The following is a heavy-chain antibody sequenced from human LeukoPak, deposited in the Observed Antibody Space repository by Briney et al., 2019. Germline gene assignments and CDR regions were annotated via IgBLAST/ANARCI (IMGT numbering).Heavy chain of an antibody. V-gene: IGHV3-66*02. J-gene: IGHJ4*02. CDR3: AREYCSSTSCSVDY. D-gene: IGHD2-2*01. Sequence: GGSLRLSCAASGFTVSSNYMSWVRQALGKGLEWVSVIYSGGSTYYADSVKGRFTISRDNSKNTLYLQMNSLRAEDTAVYYCAREYCSSTSCSVDYWGQGTLVTVSS. CDR2: IYSGGST. CDR1: GFTVSSNY.